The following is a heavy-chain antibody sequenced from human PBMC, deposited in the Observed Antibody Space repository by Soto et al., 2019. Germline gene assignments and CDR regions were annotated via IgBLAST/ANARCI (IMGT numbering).Heavy chain of an antibody. CDR3: AKDLGVAATPFAFDI. V-gene: IGHV3-33*06. CDR1: GSIFTGYG. D-gene: IGHD2-15*01. CDR2: IWFDGSNK. Sequence: GGSLRLSCAASGSIFTGYGMHWVRQAPGKGLEWVAVIWFDGSNKYYADSVKGRFTISRDNSKNTLYLQMNSLRAEDTAVYYCAKDLGVAATPFAFDIWGQGTMVTVSS. J-gene: IGHJ3*02.